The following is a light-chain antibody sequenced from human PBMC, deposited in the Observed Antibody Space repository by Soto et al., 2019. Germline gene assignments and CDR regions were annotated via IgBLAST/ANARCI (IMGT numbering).Light chain of an antibody. J-gene: IGLJ2*01. V-gene: IGLV3-21*04. CDR2: YDA. Sequence: SYELTQPPSVSVAPGKTAKITCGGDNIGSKSVHWYQQKPGQAPVLFIYYDAVRPSGIPERVSGSNSGNAATLTISGVEAGDEADYYCQVWDNGVVFGGGTKLTVL. CDR1: NIGSKS. CDR3: QVWDNGVV.